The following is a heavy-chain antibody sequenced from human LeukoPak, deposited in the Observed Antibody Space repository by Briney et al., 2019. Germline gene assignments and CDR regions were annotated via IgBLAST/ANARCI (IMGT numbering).Heavy chain of an antibody. J-gene: IGHJ6*02. Sequence: GGSLRLSCAASAFTFSDYEMNWVRQAPGKGREWGSYISGSGGTIYYADSVKGRFTISRDNAKNSLSLQMSSLRAEDTAVYHCARGDGYCSSTSCYAGPSYGLDVWGQGTTVTVSS. CDR3: ARGDGYCSSTSCYAGPSYGLDV. CDR2: ISGSGGTI. D-gene: IGHD2-2*03. CDR1: AFTFSDYE. V-gene: IGHV3-48*03.